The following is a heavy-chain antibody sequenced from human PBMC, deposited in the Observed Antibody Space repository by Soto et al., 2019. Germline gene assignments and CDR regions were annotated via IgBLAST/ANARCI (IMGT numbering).Heavy chain of an antibody. CDR2: IIPIFGTA. CDR3: ASTKYDSSAYYYRYLCI. V-gene: IGHV1-69*06. J-gene: IGHJ2*01. Sequence: QVELVQSGAEVKKPGSSVKVSCQASEDTFRNYAISWVRQAPGQGLEWMGGIIPIFGTANYAQKFQGRVTITADTSANTVYLELSSLRSDDTSVYYCASTKYDSSAYYYRYLCIWGRGTLVTVSS. D-gene: IGHD3-22*01. CDR1: EDTFRNYA.